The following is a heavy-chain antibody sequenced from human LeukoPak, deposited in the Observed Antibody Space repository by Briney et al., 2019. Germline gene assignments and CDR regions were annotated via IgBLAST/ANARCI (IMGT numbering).Heavy chain of an antibody. CDR2: ICGVVGVT. D-gene: IGHD3-9*01. CDR3: AKWGDYDILTGYYDSDY. Sequence: PGASLRLSCAASGFIFSNYAMSWVRQAPGKGLEWVSPICGVVGVTYYADSVKGRFPVSRDDPKNTLYLQMNTLRVEDTAVYYCAKWGDYDILTGYYDSDYWGHGTLVTVSS. J-gene: IGHJ4*01. V-gene: IGHV3-23*01. CDR1: GFIFSNYA.